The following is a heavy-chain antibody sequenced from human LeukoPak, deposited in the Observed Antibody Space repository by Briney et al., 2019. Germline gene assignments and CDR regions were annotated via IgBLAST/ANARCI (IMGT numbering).Heavy chain of an antibody. J-gene: IGHJ4*02. V-gene: IGHV1-18*04. Sequence: GASVKVSCKASGYTFTSYGISWVRQAPGQGLEWMGWISAYNGNTNYAQKLQGRVTSTSTAYMELRSLRSDGTAVYYCARDRVDTAMVPDYWGQGTLVTVSS. D-gene: IGHD5-18*01. CDR1: GYTFTSYG. CDR2: ISAYNGNT. CDR3: ARDRVDTAMVPDY.